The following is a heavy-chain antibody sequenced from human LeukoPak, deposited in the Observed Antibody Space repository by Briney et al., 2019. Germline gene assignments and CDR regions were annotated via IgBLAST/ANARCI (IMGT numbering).Heavy chain of an antibody. J-gene: IGHJ4*02. CDR3: ARHRNFFDY. CDR2: IYYSGNT. Sequence: KPSETLSLTCTVSGDSISSSYWSWIRQPPGKGREWIGYIYYSGNTNYNPSLKSRVTISVDTSRNRFSLKLSSVTAADTVVYYCARHRNFFDYWGQGILVTVSS. CDR1: GDSISSSY. V-gene: IGHV4-59*01. D-gene: IGHD2/OR15-2a*01.